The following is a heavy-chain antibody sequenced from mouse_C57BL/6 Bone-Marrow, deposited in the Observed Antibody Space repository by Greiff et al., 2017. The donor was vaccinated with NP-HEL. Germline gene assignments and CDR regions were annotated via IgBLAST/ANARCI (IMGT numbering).Heavy chain of an antibody. D-gene: IGHD2-4*01. J-gene: IGHJ3*01. CDR1: GFTFSIYG. V-gene: IGHV5-6*01. CDR2: ISSGGSYT. Sequence: EVKLVESGGDLVKPGGSLKLSCAASGFTFSIYGMSWVRQTPDKRLEWVATISSGGSYTYYPDSVKGRFTISRDNAKNTLYLQMSSLKSEDTAMYYCASPYDYDVAWFAYWGQGTLVTVSA. CDR3: ASPYDYDVAWFAY.